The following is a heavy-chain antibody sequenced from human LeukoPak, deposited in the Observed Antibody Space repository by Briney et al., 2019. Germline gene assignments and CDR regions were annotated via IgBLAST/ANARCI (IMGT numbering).Heavy chain of an antibody. D-gene: IGHD3-3*01. CDR1: GGTFSSYA. Sequence: ASVKVSCKASGGTFSSYAISWVRQAPGQGLEWMGGIIPIFGTANYAQKFQGRVTITTDESTSTAYMELSSLRSEDTAVYYCARLGFEWWAAFDIWGQGTMVTVSS. J-gene: IGHJ3*02. CDR2: IIPIFGTA. V-gene: IGHV1-69*05. CDR3: ARLGFEWWAAFDI.